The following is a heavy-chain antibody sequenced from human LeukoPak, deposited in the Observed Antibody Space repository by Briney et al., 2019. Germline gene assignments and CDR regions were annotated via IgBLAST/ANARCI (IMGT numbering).Heavy chain of an antibody. CDR2: IWYDGSNK. Sequence: PGGSLRLSCAASGFTFSSYGMHWVRQAPGKGLEWVAVIWYDGSNKYYADSVKGRFTISRDNSKNTLYLQMNSLRAEDTAVYYCASSGYGYAFDIWGQGTMVTVSS. CDR3: ASSGYGYAFDI. CDR1: GFTFSSYG. D-gene: IGHD3-22*01. V-gene: IGHV3-33*01. J-gene: IGHJ3*02.